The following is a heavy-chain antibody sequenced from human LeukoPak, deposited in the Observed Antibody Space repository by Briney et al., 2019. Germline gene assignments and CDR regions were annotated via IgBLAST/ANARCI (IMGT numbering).Heavy chain of an antibody. CDR2: ISGYNGNT. J-gene: IGHJ3*02. CDR1: GYTFTGYY. D-gene: IGHD3-22*01. Sequence: ASVKVSCKASGYTFTGYYMHWVRQAPGQGLEWMGWISGYNGNTNYAQKLQGRVTMTTDRSTSTAYMELRRRKSDDTAESYCANLKNYYDSSGYLVTDAFDIWGQGTMVTVSS. V-gene: IGHV1-18*04. CDR3: ANLKNYYDSSGYLVTDAFDI.